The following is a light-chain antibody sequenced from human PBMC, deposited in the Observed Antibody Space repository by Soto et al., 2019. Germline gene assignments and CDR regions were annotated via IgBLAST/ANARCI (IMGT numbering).Light chain of an antibody. Sequence: QSALTQPPSASGSPGQSVTISCTGTSTDVGGYDYVSWYQQHPGKVPKLMIYEVNKRPSGVPDHFSGSKSGNTASLTVSGLQPEDEADYYCTSYAGGNNVFGTGTKLTVL. CDR1: STDVGGYDY. CDR3: TSYAGGNNV. V-gene: IGLV2-8*01. J-gene: IGLJ1*01. CDR2: EVN.